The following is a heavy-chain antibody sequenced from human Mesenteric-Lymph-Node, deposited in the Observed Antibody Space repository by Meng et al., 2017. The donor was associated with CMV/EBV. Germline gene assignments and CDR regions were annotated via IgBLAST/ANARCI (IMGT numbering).Heavy chain of an antibody. CDR3: AREFCSGGSCFDNWFDP. J-gene: IGHJ5*02. D-gene: IGHD2-15*01. CDR1: GGSISSYY. CDR2: IYYSGST. V-gene: IGHV4-59*12. Sequence: GSLRLSCTVSGGSISSYYWSWIRQPPGKGLEWIGYIYYSGSTNYNPSLKSRVTISVDTSRNQFSLKLISVTAADTAVYYCAREFCSGGSCFDNWFDPWGQGTLVTVSS.